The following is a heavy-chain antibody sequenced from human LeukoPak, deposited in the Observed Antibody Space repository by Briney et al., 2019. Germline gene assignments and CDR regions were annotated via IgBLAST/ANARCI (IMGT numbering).Heavy chain of an antibody. CDR1: GGSFSGYY. CDR3: ARRGAAGTIDY. CDR2: INHSGST. V-gene: IGHV4-34*01. J-gene: IGHJ4*02. D-gene: IGHD6-13*01. Sequence: SETLSLTCAVYGGSFSGYYWSWIRQPPGKGLEWIGEINHSGSTNYNPSLKSRVTISVDTSKNQFSLKLSSVTAADTAVYYCARRGAAGTIDYWGQGTLVTVPS.